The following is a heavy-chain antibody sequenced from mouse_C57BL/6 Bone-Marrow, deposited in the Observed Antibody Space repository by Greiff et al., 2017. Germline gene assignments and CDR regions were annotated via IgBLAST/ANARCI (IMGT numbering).Heavy chain of an antibody. CDR3: ARSKYYGPLYYFDY. D-gene: IGHD1-1*01. CDR1: GYTFTNYW. CDR2: IYPGGGYT. J-gene: IGHJ2*01. Sequence: VKLQESGAELVRPGTSVKMSCKASGYTFTNYWIGWAKQRPGHGLEWIGDIYPGGGYTNYNEKFKGKATLTADKSSSTAYMQFSSLTSEDSAIYYCARSKYYGPLYYFDYWGQGTTLTVSS. V-gene: IGHV1-63*01.